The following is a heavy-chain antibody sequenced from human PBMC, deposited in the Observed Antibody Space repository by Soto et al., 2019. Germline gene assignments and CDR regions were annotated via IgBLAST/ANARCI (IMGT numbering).Heavy chain of an antibody. V-gene: IGHV3-15*01. CDR3: TTARGTYGAEYFQH. Sequence: GGSLRLSCAASGFTFTNAWMSWVRQAPGKGLEWVGRIKSKTDGRTTDYAAPVKGRFTISRDDSKNTLYLQMNSLKTEDTAVYYCTTARGTYGAEYFQHWGKGTLVTVSS. J-gene: IGHJ1*01. D-gene: IGHD4-17*01. CDR1: GFTFTNAW. CDR2: IKSKTDGRTT.